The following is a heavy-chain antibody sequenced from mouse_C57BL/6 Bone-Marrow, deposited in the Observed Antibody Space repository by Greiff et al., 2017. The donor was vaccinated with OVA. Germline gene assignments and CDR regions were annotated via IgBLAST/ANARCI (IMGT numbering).Heavy chain of an antibody. Sequence: EADGGLVQPKGSLTLSCAASGFSFNTYAMNWVRQAPGKGLEWVARIRSKSNNYATYYADSVKDRFTISRDDSESMLYLQMNNLKTEDTAMYYCVRQGYGHLFDYWGQGTTLTVSS. CDR1: GFSFNTYA. CDR3: VRQGYGHLFDY. V-gene: IGHV10-1*01. CDR2: IRSKSNNYAT. J-gene: IGHJ2*01. D-gene: IGHD2-10*02.